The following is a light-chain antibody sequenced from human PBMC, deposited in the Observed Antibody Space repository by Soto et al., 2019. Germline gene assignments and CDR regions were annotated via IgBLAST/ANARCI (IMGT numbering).Light chain of an antibody. V-gene: IGKV2-30*02. CDR1: QSLVHSSANTY. Sequence: PVTLGQPASISCRSSQSLVHSSANTYLNWLLQRPGHSPRRLIYQVSNRDSGVPDRFSGSGSGTDFTLTISRLEPEDFALYYCQQYGGSPITFGLGTRLEIK. CDR3: QQYGGSPIT. J-gene: IGKJ5*01. CDR2: QVS.